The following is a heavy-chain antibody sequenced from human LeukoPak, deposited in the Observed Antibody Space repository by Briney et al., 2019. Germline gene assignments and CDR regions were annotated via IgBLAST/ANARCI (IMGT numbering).Heavy chain of an antibody. J-gene: IGHJ4*02. V-gene: IGHV1-3*01. D-gene: IGHD5-24*01. Sequence: ASVKVSCKGSGYTFSNYAIQWVRQAPGQRREWMGWINAGNGNTKYSQKFQGRVTITRDTSASTAYMDLSSLRSEDTAVYYCAREIDRDGYNRFFDYWGQGTLVTVSS. CDR3: AREIDRDGYNRFFDY. CDR2: INAGNGNT. CDR1: GYTFSNYA.